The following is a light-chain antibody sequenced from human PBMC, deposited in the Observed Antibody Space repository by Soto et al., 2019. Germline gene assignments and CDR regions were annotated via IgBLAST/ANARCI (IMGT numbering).Light chain of an antibody. Sequence: QSALTQPASVSGSHGQSITISCAGTMRDVGAYNLVSWYQQHPGRAPQLIIYEVRNRPSGISFRFSGSKSGNTASLTISGLQSEDEADYYCRSYTSKSSLIYGGGTKLTVL. CDR1: MRDVGAYNL. V-gene: IGLV2-14*03. J-gene: IGLJ2*01. CDR3: RSYTSKSSLI. CDR2: EVR.